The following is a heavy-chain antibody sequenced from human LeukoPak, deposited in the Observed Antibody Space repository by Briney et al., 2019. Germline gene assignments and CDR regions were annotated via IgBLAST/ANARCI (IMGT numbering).Heavy chain of an antibody. CDR3: ARGREQQLVFDY. CDR1: GGSFSGYY. CDR2: INHSGST. J-gene: IGHJ4*02. D-gene: IGHD6-13*01. Sequence: SETLSLTCAVYGGSFSGYYWSWIRQPPGKGLEWIGEINHSGSTNYNPSLKSRVTISVDTSKNQFSLELSSVTAADTAVYYCARGREQQLVFDYWGQRTLVTVSS. V-gene: IGHV4-34*01.